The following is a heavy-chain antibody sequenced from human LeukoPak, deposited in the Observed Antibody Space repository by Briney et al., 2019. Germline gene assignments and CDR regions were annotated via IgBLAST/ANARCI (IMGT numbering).Heavy chain of an antibody. CDR3: ARDNSAGIAAAGTVDY. J-gene: IGHJ4*02. CDR1: GFTFSSYA. D-gene: IGHD6-13*01. Sequence: GGSLRLSCAASGFTFSSYAMHWVRQAPGKGLEYVSAISSNGGSTYYANSVKGRFTISRDNSKNTLYLQMGSLRAEDMAVYYCARDNSAGIAAAGTVDYWGQGTLVTVSS. CDR2: ISSNGGST. V-gene: IGHV3-64*01.